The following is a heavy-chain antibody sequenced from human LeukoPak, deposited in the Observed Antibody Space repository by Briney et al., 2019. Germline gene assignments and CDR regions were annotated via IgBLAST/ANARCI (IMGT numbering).Heavy chain of an antibody. Sequence: SETVSLTCSVSGDSNRNYYWSWIRQSPGKGLEWIGYVDKSGSINYNPSFKSRVIVSSDTSRNEFSLNLNSVTAADTAIYYCARGGSSCYGCHNWFDPWGQGTRVTVSS. J-gene: IGHJ5*02. CDR2: VDKSGSI. CDR1: GDSNRNYY. CDR3: ARGGSSCYGCHNWFDP. D-gene: IGHD2-2*01. V-gene: IGHV4-59*01.